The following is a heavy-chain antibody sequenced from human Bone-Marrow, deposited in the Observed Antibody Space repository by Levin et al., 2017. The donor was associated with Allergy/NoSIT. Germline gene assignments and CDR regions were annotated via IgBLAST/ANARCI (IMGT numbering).Heavy chain of an antibody. CDR3: TKDEVWANGWPLDD. Sequence: PGGSLRLSCAASGFAFDAYAMSWVRQAPGKGLQWVSTITALGDSIFYADSVKGRFTISRDNANNILYLQMNSLRADDTAVYYCTKDEVWANGWPLDDWGQGTLVTVSS. CDR2: ITALGDSI. V-gene: IGHV3-23*01. J-gene: IGHJ4*02. D-gene: IGHD6-19*01. CDR1: GFAFDAYA.